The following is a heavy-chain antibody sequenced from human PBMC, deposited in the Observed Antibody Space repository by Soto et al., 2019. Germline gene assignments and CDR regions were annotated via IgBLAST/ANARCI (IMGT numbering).Heavy chain of an antibody. Sequence: SETLSLTCAVYGGSFSGYYWSWIRQPPGKGLEWIGKINHSGSTNYNPSLKSRVTISVDTSKNQFSLKLSSVTAADTAVYYCARGTKNWFDPWGQGTLVTSPQ. J-gene: IGHJ5*02. D-gene: IGHD3-3*01. CDR1: GGSFSGYY. V-gene: IGHV4-34*01. CDR2: INHSGST. CDR3: ARGTKNWFDP.